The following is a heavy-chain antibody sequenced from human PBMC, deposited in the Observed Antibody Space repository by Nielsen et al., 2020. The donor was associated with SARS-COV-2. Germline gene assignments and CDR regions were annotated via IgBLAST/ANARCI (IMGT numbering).Heavy chain of an antibody. CDR3: ARGSPLGYCSSTSCYRMGWFDP. J-gene: IGHJ5*02. D-gene: IGHD2-2*01. Sequence: SETLSLTCAVYGGSLSGYYWSWIRKPPGKGLEWIGEIHHSGSTNYNPSLKSRVTISVDTSKNQFSLKLSSVTAAETAVYYCARGSPLGYCSSTSCYRMGWFDPWGQGTLVTVSS. CDR1: GGSLSGYY. CDR2: IHHSGST. V-gene: IGHV4-34*01.